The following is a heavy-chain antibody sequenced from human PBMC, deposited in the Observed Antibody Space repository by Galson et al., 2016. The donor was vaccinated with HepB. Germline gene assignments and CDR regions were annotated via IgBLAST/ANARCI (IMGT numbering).Heavy chain of an antibody. D-gene: IGHD6-19*01. Sequence: SVTLSLTCTVSGGPISSSYWSWIRQAPGKGLEWIGYIYHSGGTNYNPSLNSRVLISLQPSKNQFSLKLSSVTAPDTAVYYCAKSNSGWAAPFDYWGQGTLVTVSS. CDR1: GGPISSSY. J-gene: IGHJ4*02. V-gene: IGHV4-4*09. CDR2: IYHSGGT. CDR3: AKSNSGWAAPFDY.